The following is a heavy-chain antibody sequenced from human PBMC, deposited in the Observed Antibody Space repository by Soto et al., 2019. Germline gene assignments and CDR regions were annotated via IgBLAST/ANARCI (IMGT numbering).Heavy chain of an antibody. CDR3: ARVSVDVPE. V-gene: IGHV1-2*02. D-gene: IGHD5-12*01. CDR2: IDPKSGST. Sequence: QLVQSGAEVNKPGASVRVSCTTSGPTIIAYYIHWVRQAPGQGLEWMGWIDPKSGSTTYEQKFLGRVTMPRDTSMNTAYMDLNRLTSDDTAVYYCARVSVDVPEWGQGTLITVSS. CDR1: GPTIIAYY. J-gene: IGHJ4*02.